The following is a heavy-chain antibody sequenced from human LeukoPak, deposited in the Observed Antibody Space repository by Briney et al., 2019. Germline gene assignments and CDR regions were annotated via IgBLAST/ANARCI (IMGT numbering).Heavy chain of an antibody. Sequence: SETLSLTCTGSGGSISSYYWSWLRQPAGKGLEWIGRIYTSGSTNYNPSLKSRVTMSVDTSKNQFSLKLSSVTAADTAVYYCASQQRVGDGYNDYWGQGTLVTVSS. V-gene: IGHV4-4*07. J-gene: IGHJ4*02. CDR1: GGSISSYY. CDR2: IYTSGST. CDR3: ASQQRVGDGYNDY. D-gene: IGHD5-24*01.